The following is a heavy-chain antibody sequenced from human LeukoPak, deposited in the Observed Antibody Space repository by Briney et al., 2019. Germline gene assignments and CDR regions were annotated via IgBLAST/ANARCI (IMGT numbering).Heavy chain of an antibody. V-gene: IGHV3-53*01. CDR3: ARGFSPGGSGSYYYPN. CDR1: GFTVSSNY. CDR2: IYSGGST. D-gene: IGHD3-10*01. Sequence: GGSLRLSCAASGFTVSSNYMNWVRQAPGKGLEWVSVIYSGGSTYYADSVKGRFTISRDNSKNTLYLQMNSLRAEDTAVYYCARGFSPGGSGSYYYPNWGQGTLVTVSS. J-gene: IGHJ4*02.